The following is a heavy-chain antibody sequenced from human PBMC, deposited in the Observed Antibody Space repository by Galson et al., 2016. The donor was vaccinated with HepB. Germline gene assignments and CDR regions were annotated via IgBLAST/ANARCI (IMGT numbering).Heavy chain of an antibody. V-gene: IGHV2-5*02. J-gene: IGHJ4*02. D-gene: IGHD5-24*01. Sequence: PALVKPTQTLTLTCTFSGFSLSTSGVGVGWIRQPPGKALEWLALIYWADDKRYSPALRNRLTITKHTSKNQVVLTMTNMDPVGTATYYCQQSYNKDPLDHWGQGTLVTVSS. CDR1: GFSLSTSGVG. CDR2: IYWADDK. CDR3: QQSYNKDPLDH.